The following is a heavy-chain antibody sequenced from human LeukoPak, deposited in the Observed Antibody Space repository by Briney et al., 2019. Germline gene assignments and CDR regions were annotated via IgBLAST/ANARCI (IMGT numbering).Heavy chain of an antibody. Sequence: SETLSLTCTVSGGSITNTIYYWGWIRQPPGKGLEWIGGIYYSGSTYYNPSLRSRVTISLDTSKNQFFLRLSSVTAADTAVYYCARYLGSSSSFDYWGQGTLVTVSS. J-gene: IGHJ4*02. V-gene: IGHV4-39*07. CDR3: ARYLGSSSSFDY. CDR1: GGSITNTIYY. CDR2: IYYSGST. D-gene: IGHD6-6*01.